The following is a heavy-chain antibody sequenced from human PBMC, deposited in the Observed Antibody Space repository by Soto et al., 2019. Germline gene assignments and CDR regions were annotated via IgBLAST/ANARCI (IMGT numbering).Heavy chain of an antibody. D-gene: IGHD4-17*01. J-gene: IGHJ6*02. Sequence: GGSLRLSCAASGFTFSSYAMSWVRQAPGKGLEWVSLISGNGVSTYYADSVKGRFTISRDISKNTVYLQMDTLRADDTALYYCVKNYGNINYYHAMDVWGQGTTVTVSS. V-gene: IGHV3-23*01. CDR3: VKNYGNINYYHAMDV. CDR1: GFTFSSYA. CDR2: ISGNGVST.